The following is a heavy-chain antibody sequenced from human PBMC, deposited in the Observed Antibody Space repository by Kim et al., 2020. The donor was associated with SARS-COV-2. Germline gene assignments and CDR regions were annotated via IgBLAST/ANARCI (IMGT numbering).Heavy chain of an antibody. CDR2: INPNSGGT. CDR1: GYTFTGYY. V-gene: IGHV1-2*06. J-gene: IGHJ4*02. D-gene: IGHD1-26*01. CDR3: ARDLGMGATIPDY. Sequence: ASVKVSCKASGYTFTGYYMHWVRQAPGQGLEWMGRINPNSGGTNYAQKFQGRVTMTRDTSISTAYMELSRLRSDDTAVYYCARDLGMGATIPDYWGQGTLVTVSS.